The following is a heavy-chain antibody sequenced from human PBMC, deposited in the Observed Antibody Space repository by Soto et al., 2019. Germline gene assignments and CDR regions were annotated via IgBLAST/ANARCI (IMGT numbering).Heavy chain of an antibody. V-gene: IGHV4-39*01. J-gene: IGHJ4*02. Sequence: SETLSLTCTVSGGSISSSSYYWGWIRQPPGKGLEWIGSIYYSGSTYYNPSLKSRVTISVDTSKNQFSLKLSSVTAADTAVYYCARHKRAAAGTWLDYWGQGTLVTGSS. CDR2: IYYSGST. CDR1: GGSISSSSYY. D-gene: IGHD6-13*01. CDR3: ARHKRAAAGTWLDY.